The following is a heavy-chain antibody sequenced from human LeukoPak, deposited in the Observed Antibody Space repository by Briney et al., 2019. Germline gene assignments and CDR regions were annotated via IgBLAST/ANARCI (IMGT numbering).Heavy chain of an antibody. D-gene: IGHD6-19*01. V-gene: IGHV3-7*04. J-gene: IGHJ4*02. CDR3: ARWTYSSGWFYDN. CDR2: IKEDGSGD. CDR1: GFTFSKYW. Sequence: PGGSLRLSCAASGFTFSKYWMSWVRQAPGKGLEWVADIKEDGSGDRYVDSVKGRFTSSRDNAKNSLYLQMNSLRGEDTAVYYCARWTYSSGWFYDNWGQGTLVTVSS.